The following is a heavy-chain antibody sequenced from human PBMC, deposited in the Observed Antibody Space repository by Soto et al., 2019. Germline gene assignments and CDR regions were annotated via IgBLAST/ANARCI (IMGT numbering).Heavy chain of an antibody. CDR2: IIPIFGTA. D-gene: IGHD3-22*01. J-gene: IGHJ6*02. Sequence: QVQLVQSGAEVKKPGSSVKVSCKASGGTFSSYAISWVRQAPGQGLEWMGGIIPIFGTANYAQKFQGRVTITADKSTSTAYMELSSLRSEDTAVYYCAKGGFSGYYSTSYYYGMDVWGQGTTVTVSS. CDR1: GGTFSSYA. V-gene: IGHV1-69*06. CDR3: AKGGFSGYYSTSYYYGMDV.